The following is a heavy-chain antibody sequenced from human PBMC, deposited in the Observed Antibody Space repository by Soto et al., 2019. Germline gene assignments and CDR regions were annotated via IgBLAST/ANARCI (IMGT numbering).Heavy chain of an antibody. D-gene: IGHD6-13*01. J-gene: IGHJ4*02. CDR2: IYWDDDK. CDR3: AHYSSTSSFDY. Sequence: QITLKESGPTLVKPTQTFTLACTFSGFSLSTSGMGVGWIRQPPGKALEWLALIYWDDDKRYSPSLKSRLTXTXXTSKHQVVLTMTNMDPVDTATYYCAHYSSTSSFDYWGQGTLVTVSS. V-gene: IGHV2-5*02. CDR1: GFSLSTSGMG.